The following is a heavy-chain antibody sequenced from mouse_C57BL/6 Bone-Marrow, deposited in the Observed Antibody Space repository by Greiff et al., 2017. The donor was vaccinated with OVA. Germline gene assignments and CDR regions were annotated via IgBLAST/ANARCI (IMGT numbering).Heavy chain of an antibody. V-gene: IGHV1-54*01. D-gene: IGHD3-3*01. CDR2: INPGSGGT. CDR3: ARGGLAFDY. Sequence: VKLMESGAELVRPGTSVKVSCKASGYAFTNYLIEWVKQRPGQGLEWIGVINPGSGGTNYNEKFKGKATLTADKSSSTAYMQLSSLTSEDSAVYFCARGGLAFDYWGQGTTLTVSS. CDR1: GYAFTNYL. J-gene: IGHJ2*01.